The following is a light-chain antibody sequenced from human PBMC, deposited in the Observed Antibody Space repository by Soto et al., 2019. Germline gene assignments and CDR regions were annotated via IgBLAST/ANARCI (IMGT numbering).Light chain of an antibody. Sequence: QSALTQPASVSGSPGQSITISCTGTSSDVGGYNYVSWFQQHPGKAPKLKIYEVSNRPSGVSNRFSGSKSGYTASLTISELQAEDEADYYCNSFTSSNTWVFGGRTKVTVL. CDR1: SSDVGGYNY. V-gene: IGLV2-14*03. J-gene: IGLJ3*02. CDR2: EVS. CDR3: NSFTSSNTWV.